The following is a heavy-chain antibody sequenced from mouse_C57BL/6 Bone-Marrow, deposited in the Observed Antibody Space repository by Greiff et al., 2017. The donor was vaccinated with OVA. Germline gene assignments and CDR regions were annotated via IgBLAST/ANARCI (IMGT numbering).Heavy chain of an antibody. V-gene: IGHV3-8*01. CDR3: ARFPYYYGSREYFDV. J-gene: IGHJ1*03. CDR1: GYSITSDY. D-gene: IGHD1-1*01. Sequence: EVHLVESGPGLAKPSQTLSLTCSVTGYSITSDYWNWIRKFPGNKLEYMGYISYSGSTYYNPSLKSRISITRDTSKNQYYLQLNSVTTEDTATYYCARFPYYYGSREYFDVWGTGTTVTVSS. CDR2: ISYSGST.